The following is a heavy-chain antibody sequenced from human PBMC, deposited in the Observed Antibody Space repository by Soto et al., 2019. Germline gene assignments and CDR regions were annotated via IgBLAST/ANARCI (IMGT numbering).Heavy chain of an antibody. V-gene: IGHV3-23*01. J-gene: IGHJ5*02. CDR3: AKVAWGSTGDDR. Sequence: EVHLLESGGGFVQPGESLRLSCAASGFTISISDISWVRQAPGKGLEWVSSIKGNGDSYYADSVKGRFTISRDPSKNTLYLQIDTLTTEDTAIYYCAKVAWGSTGDDRWGQGTLVTVSS. D-gene: IGHD1-1*01. CDR2: IKGNGDS. CDR1: GFTISISD.